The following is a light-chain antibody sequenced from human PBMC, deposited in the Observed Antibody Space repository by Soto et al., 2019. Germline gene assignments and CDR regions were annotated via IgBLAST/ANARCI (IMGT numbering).Light chain of an antibody. V-gene: IGKV3-15*01. CDR2: GAS. Sequence: MTQSPDSLAVSPGEGATLSCRASQSVRTKLAWYQQKAGQAPRLLIYGASTRATGIPDRFSGSGSGTEFTLTISSLQSEDFAVYYCQQYNSWPPITFGQGTRLEI. CDR1: QSVRTK. J-gene: IGKJ5*01. CDR3: QQYNSWPPIT.